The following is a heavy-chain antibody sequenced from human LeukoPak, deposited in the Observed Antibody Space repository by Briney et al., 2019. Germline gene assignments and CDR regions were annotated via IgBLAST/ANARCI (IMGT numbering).Heavy chain of an antibody. V-gene: IGHV3-23*01. D-gene: IGHD5-24*01. CDR2: ITKYDGRL. CDR3: AKDHSADGWPTFEY. CDR1: GFGVHTFA. J-gene: IGHJ4*02. Sequence: GSQRLSCAVSGFGVHTFAMSWVRQAPGKGLEWLASITKYDGRLYYADSVRGRFTISRDTSQNELYLQMNSLRVDDSAIYYCAKDHSADGWPTFEYWGRGTLVTVSS.